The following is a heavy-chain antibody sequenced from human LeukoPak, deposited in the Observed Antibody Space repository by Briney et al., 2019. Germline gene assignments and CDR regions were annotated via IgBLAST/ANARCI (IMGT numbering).Heavy chain of an antibody. D-gene: IGHD3-16*01. Sequence: GRSLRLSCAASGFTLSSSGMHWVRQAPGKGLEWVASINHNGNVNYYVDSVKGRFTISRDNAKNSLYLQMSNLRAEDTAVYFCARGGGLDVWGQGATVTVSS. V-gene: IGHV3-7*03. J-gene: IGHJ6*02. CDR1: GFTLSSSG. CDR3: ARGGGLDV. CDR2: INHNGNVN.